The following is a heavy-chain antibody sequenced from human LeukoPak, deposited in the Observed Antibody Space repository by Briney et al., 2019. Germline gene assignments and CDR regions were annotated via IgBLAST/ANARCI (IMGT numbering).Heavy chain of an antibody. CDR3: ATDCSGGSCYQAGSDY. J-gene: IGHJ4*02. CDR1: GGTFSSYA. V-gene: IGHV1-69*01. D-gene: IGHD2-15*01. CDR2: IIPIFGTA. Sequence: GSSVKVSCKASGGTFSSYAISWVRQAPGQGLEWMGGIIPIFGTANYAQKFQGRVTITADESTSTAYMELSSLRSEDTAVYYCATDCSGGSCYQAGSDYWGQGTLVTVSS.